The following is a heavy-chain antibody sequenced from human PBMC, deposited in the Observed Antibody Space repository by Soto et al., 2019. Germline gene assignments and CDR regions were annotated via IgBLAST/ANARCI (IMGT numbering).Heavy chain of an antibody. CDR3: ARGQGDVQWLVQDY. J-gene: IGHJ4*02. D-gene: IGHD6-19*01. V-gene: IGHV1-8*01. Sequence: QVQLVQSGAEVKKPGASVKVSCNASGYTFTSYDINWVRQATGQGLEWMGWMNPNSGNTGYAQKFQGRVTMTRNTSMSTANMELSSVRSEDPAVYYCARGQGDVQWLVQDYWGLGTLVTVSS. CDR2: MNPNSGNT. CDR1: GYTFTSYD.